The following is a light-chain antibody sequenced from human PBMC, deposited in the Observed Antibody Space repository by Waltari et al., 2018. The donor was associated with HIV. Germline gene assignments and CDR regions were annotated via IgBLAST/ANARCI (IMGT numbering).Light chain of an antibody. Sequence: QSVLTQPPSVSGAPGQRVTISCTGTSSNIGANYDVHWYRQLPGTAPQVLIDGNHNRPSGVPDRVSGSKSGTSASLAITGLQPEDESDYHCQSYDSTLSGWVFGGGTKLTVL. CDR3: QSYDSTLSGWV. J-gene: IGLJ3*02. CDR1: SSNIGANYD. CDR2: GNH. V-gene: IGLV1-40*01.